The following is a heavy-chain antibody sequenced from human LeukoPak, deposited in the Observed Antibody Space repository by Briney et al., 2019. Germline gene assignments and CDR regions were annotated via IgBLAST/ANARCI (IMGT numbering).Heavy chain of an antibody. D-gene: IGHD3-10*01. CDR2: IKEDGSAK. V-gene: IGHV3-7*04. CDR1: GFTFSSYW. J-gene: IGHJ4*02. CDR3: VRDYYGSGDY. Sequence: GGSLRLSCAATGFTFSSYWMSRVRQAPGRGLEWVADIKEDGSAKYYVDSVKGRFTISRDNAKNSLFLQMNSLRAEDTAVYYCVRDYYGSGDYWGQGTLVTVSS.